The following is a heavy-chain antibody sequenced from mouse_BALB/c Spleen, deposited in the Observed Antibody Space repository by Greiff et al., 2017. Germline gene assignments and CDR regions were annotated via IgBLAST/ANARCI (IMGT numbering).Heavy chain of an antibody. V-gene: IGHV1-69*02. CDR1: GYTFTSYW. J-gene: IGHJ2*01. CDR2: IYPSDSYT. Sequence: QVQLQQPGAELVRPGASVKLSCKASGYTFTSYWINWVKQRPGQGLEWIGNIYPSDSYTNYNQKFKDKATLTVDKSSSTAYMQLSSPTSEDSAVYYCTRGGVGFDYWGQGTTLTVSS. CDR3: TRGGVGFDY.